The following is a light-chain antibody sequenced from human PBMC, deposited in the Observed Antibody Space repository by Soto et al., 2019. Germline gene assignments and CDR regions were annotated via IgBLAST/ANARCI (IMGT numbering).Light chain of an antibody. J-gene: IGKJ4*01. Sequence: EIVLTHSPATLSLSPGERATLSCRASQSVSSHLAWYQQKPGQAPRLLIYDASNRATGIPARFSGSGSGTDFTLTISSLEPEDFAVYYCQQYGSSPLTFGGGTKVEI. CDR1: QSVSSH. CDR3: QQYGSSPLT. V-gene: IGKV3-11*01. CDR2: DAS.